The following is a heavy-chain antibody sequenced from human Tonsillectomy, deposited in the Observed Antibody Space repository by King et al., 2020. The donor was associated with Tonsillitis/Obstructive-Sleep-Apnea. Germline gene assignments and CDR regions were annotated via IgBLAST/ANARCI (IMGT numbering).Heavy chain of an antibody. CDR1: GGTFSSYA. CDR3: AREREGATTDFDY. D-gene: IGHD1-26*01. J-gene: IGHJ4*02. Sequence: QLVQSGAEVKKPGSSVKVSCKASGGTFSSYAISWVRQAPGQGLEWMGGIIPILGIANYAQKFQGRVTITADKSTSTAYMELSSLRSEDTAVYYCAREREGATTDFDYWGQGTLVTVSS. V-gene: IGHV1-69*10. CDR2: IIPILGIA.